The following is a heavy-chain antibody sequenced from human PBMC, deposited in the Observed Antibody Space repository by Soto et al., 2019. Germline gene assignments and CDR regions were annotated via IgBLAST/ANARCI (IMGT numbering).Heavy chain of an antibody. Sequence: GASVKVSCKASGYTFTSYYMNWVRQDPGQGLEWLGIINPSGGYTTYAQRFLGRVTMTSDTSTSTVHMELGSLTSEDTAVYYCARGGGIVVVTAPYDYWGRGTLVTVSS. CDR2: INPSGGYT. CDR1: GYTFTSYY. J-gene: IGHJ4*02. D-gene: IGHD2-21*02. CDR3: ARGGGIVVVTAPYDY. V-gene: IGHV1-46*03.